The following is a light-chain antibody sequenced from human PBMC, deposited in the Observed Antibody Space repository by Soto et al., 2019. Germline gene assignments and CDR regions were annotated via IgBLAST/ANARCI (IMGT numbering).Light chain of an antibody. Sequence: DIVLTQSPLSLSVTPGEPASISCRSSQSLLHSNGYNYLDWYLQKPGQSPQLLIYLGFNRASGVPDRFSGSGSGTDFTLKISRVEAEDVGAYYCMEALQTSSYTFGQGTKLEIK. CDR1: QSLLHSNGYNY. CDR2: LGF. J-gene: IGKJ2*01. V-gene: IGKV2-28*01. CDR3: MEALQTSSYT.